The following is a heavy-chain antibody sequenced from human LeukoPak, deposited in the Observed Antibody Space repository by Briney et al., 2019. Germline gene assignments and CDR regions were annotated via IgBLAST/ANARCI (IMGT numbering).Heavy chain of an antibody. CDR1: GFTFSSYA. CDR3: AKRYCSSTSCSAPFDY. V-gene: IGHV3-23*01. Sequence: GGYLRLYCAASGFTFSSYAMSWVRQAPGKGLEWVSAISGSGGSTYYADSVKGRFTISRDNSKNTLYLQMNSLRAEDTAVYYCAKRYCSSTSCSAPFDYWGQGTLVTVSS. J-gene: IGHJ4*02. D-gene: IGHD2-2*01. CDR2: ISGSGGST.